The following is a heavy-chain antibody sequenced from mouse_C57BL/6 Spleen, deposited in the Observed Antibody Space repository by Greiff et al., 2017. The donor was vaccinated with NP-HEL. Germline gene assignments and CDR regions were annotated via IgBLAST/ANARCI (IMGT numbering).Heavy chain of an antibody. CDR1: GYTFTSYW. V-gene: IGHV1-7*01. D-gene: IGHD2-3*01. Sequence: VQLQESGAELAKPGASVKLSCKASGYTFTSYWMHWVKQRPGQGLEWIGYINPTSGYTKYNQKFKDKATLTAANSSSTAYMQLSSLTYEDSAGYYCAIYNGYSDFDYWGQGTTLTVAS. CDR3: AIYNGYSDFDY. J-gene: IGHJ2*01. CDR2: INPTSGYT.